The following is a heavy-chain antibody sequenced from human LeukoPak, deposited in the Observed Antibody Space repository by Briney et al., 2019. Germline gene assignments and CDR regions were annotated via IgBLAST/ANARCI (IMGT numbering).Heavy chain of an antibody. J-gene: IGHJ4*02. D-gene: IGHD1-26*01. CDR3: ARVLWELLGRGGSYYFDY. CDR1: GFTFSSYA. V-gene: IGHV3-23*01. CDR2: ISGSGGST. Sequence: PGGSLRLSCAASGFTFSSYAMSWVRQAPGKGLEWVSAISGSGGSTYYADSVKGRFTISRDNSKNTLFLQMNSLRAEDTAVYYCARVLWELLGRGGSYYFDYWGQGTLVTVSS.